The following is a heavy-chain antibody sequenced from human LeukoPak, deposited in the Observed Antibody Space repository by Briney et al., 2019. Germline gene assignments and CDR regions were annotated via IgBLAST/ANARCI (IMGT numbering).Heavy chain of an antibody. CDR2: IYYSGTT. J-gene: IGHJ4*02. CDR3: ARYVVTRGYSFDY. CDR1: GGSISSGDYY. Sequence: PSQTLSLTCTVSGGSISSGDYYWSWIRQHPGKGLELIGYIYYSGTTYYNPSLKSRVTVSVDTSKNQFSLRLSSVTAADTAVYFCARYVVTRGYSFDYWGQGTLVTVSS. D-gene: IGHD4-23*01. V-gene: IGHV4-31*03.